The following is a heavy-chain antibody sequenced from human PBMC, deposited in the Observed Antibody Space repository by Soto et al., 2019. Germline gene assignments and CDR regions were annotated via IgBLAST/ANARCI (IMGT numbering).Heavy chain of an antibody. J-gene: IGHJ4*02. D-gene: IGHD6-19*01. V-gene: IGHV3-7*05. CDR1: GFTFSNHW. CDR2: VKQDGSEI. CDR3: ARDPGISSGWYYFDY. Sequence: GGSLRLSCAASGFTFSNHWITWVRQAPGKGLEWVASVKQDGSEIYYGDSVKGRFTISRDNAKNSLFLQLNSLRAEDTAMYYCARDPGISSGWYYFDYWGQGTLVTVSS.